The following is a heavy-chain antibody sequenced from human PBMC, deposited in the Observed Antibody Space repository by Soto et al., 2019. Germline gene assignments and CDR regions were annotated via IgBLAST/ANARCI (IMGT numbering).Heavy chain of an antibody. Sequence: EVQLLESGGGLVQPGGSLRLSCAASGFPLRSNALSWVGRAPGRGREWVSAISGSGGSTYYADSVKGRFTTPRDNSKNTLYLQMNSLRAEDTAVYYCAKEGGVRGGYFDYWGQGTLVTVSS. D-gene: IGHD3-10*01. CDR1: GFPLRSNA. CDR2: ISGSGGST. V-gene: IGHV3-23*01. CDR3: AKEGGVRGGYFDY. J-gene: IGHJ4*02.